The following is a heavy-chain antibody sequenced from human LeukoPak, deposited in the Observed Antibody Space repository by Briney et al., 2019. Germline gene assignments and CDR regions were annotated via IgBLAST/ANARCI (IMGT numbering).Heavy chain of an antibody. CDR1: GGSFSGYY. Sequence: SETLSLTCAVYGGSFSGYYWSWIRQPSGKGLEWIGEINHSGSTNYNPSLKSRVTISVDTSKNQFSLKLSSVTAADTAVYYCARGTMTTVTYYFDYWGQGTLVTVSS. D-gene: IGHD4-17*01. V-gene: IGHV4-34*01. CDR3: ARGTMTTVTYYFDY. J-gene: IGHJ4*02. CDR2: INHSGST.